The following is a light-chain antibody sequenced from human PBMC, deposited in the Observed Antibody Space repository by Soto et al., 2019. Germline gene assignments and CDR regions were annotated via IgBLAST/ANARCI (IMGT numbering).Light chain of an antibody. V-gene: IGKV1-5*01. CDR1: QTISNW. CDR3: QQYSSYSYT. Sequence: DIQMTQSPSTLSASVGDRVTITCRASQTISNWLAWYQQKPGKAPKLLIYDASSLHSGAPSRFSGSGSGTEFTLTLSSRQPDDFVTYYCQQYSSYSYTFGQGTKLEI. CDR2: DAS. J-gene: IGKJ2*01.